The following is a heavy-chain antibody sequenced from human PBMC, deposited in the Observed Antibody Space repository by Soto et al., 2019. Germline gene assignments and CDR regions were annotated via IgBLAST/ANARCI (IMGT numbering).Heavy chain of an antibody. CDR1: GGTFSSYT. V-gene: IGHV1-69*02. Sequence: QVQLVQSGAEVKKPGSSVKVSCKASGGTFSSYTISWVRQAPGQGLEWMGRIIPILGIANYAQKFQGRVTIIADKSTSTAYMELSSLRSEDTGVYYCAVNDYGDYSSHDYRGQGTLVTVSS. CDR3: AVNDYGDYSSHDY. J-gene: IGHJ4*02. CDR2: IIPILGIA. D-gene: IGHD4-17*01.